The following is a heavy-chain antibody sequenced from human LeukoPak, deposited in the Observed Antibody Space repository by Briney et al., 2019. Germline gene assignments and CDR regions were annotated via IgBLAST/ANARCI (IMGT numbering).Heavy chain of an antibody. CDR3: ARAGFGGSGYYSHFDY. V-gene: IGHV4-59*01. CDR2: IYYSGST. D-gene: IGHD3-22*01. CDR1: GGSISSYY. J-gene: IGHJ4*02. Sequence: ASETLCLTCTVSGGSISSYYWSWIRQPPGKGLEWIGYIYYSGSTNYNPSLKSRVTISVDTSKNQFSLKLSSVTAADTAVYYCARAGFGGSGYYSHFDYWGQGTLVTVSS.